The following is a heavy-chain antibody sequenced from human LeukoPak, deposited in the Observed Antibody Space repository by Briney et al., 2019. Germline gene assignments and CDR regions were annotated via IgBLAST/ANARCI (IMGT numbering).Heavy chain of an antibody. CDR2: INPNSGGT. V-gene: IGHV1-2*02. Sequence: GASVKVSCKASGYTFTGYYMHWVRQAPGQGLEWMGWINPNSGGTNYAQKFQGRVTMTRDTSISTAYMELSRLRSDDTAVYYCARRGSGSYWGGSYYYYYYMDVWGKGTTVTISS. CDR1: GYTFTGYY. D-gene: IGHD3-10*01. CDR3: ARRGSGSYWGGSYYYYYYMDV. J-gene: IGHJ6*03.